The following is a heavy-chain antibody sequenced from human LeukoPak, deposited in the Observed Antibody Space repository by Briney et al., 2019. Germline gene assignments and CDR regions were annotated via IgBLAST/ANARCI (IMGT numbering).Heavy chain of an antibody. V-gene: IGHV3-74*03. Sequence: GGFLRLSCAASGFTLSNYWMHWVRQVPGKGLVWVSRIISDGSTTTYADSVKGRFTISRDNAKNTLFLQMNSLRPEDTGVYFCAGDVGGDYYLDSWGLGTLVTVSS. CDR3: AGDVGGDYYLDS. J-gene: IGHJ4*02. CDR2: IISDGSTT. CDR1: GFTLSNYW. D-gene: IGHD4-17*01.